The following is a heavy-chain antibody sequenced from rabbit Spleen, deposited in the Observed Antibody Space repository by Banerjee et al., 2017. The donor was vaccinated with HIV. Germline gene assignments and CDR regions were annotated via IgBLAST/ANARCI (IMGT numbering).Heavy chain of an antibody. V-gene: IGHV1S45*01. CDR3: ARDLVAVIGWNFNL. CDR2: IDTSSGNT. Sequence: QEQLEESGGDLVKPGASLTLTCKASGFDFTSTYYMCWVRQAPGKGLELIACIDTSSGNTAYATWAKGRFTISKTSSTTVTLQMTSLTAADTATYFCARDLVAVIGWNFNLWGQGTLVTVS. CDR1: GFDFTSTYY. J-gene: IGHJ4*01. D-gene: IGHD1-1*01.